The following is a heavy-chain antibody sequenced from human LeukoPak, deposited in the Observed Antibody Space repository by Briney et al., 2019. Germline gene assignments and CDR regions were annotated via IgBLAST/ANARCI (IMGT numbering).Heavy chain of an antibody. CDR1: GGSISSGGYS. Sequence: SETLSLTCAVSGGSISSGGYSWSWIRQPPGKGLEWIGYIYHSGSTNYNPSLKSRVTISVDTSKNQFSLKLSSVTAADTAVYYCARGDAYYDSSSGGRSVGPLDYWGQGTLVTVSS. CDR2: IYHSGST. J-gene: IGHJ4*02. D-gene: IGHD3-22*01. CDR3: ARGDAYYDSSSGGRSVGPLDY. V-gene: IGHV4-30-2*01.